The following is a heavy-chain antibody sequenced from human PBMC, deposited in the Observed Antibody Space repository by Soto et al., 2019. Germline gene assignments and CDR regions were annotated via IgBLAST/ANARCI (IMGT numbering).Heavy chain of an antibody. Sequence: EASVKVSCKASGYTFTSYYMHWVRQAPGQGLEWMGIINPSGGSTSYAQKFQGRVTMTRDTSTSTVYMELSSLRSEDTAVYYCARHGGLPDYYYYYMDVWGKGTTVTVSS. D-gene: IGHD4-17*01. CDR1: GYTFTSYY. V-gene: IGHV1-46*03. J-gene: IGHJ6*03. CDR2: INPSGGST. CDR3: ARHGGLPDYYYYYMDV.